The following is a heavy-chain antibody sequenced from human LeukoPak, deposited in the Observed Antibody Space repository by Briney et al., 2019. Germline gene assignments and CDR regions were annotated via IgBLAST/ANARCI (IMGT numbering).Heavy chain of an antibody. CDR3: ALCGGSCHHAFDI. J-gene: IGHJ3*02. CDR2: IRYDGSNK. Sequence: PRGSLRLSCAASGFTFSSYGMHWVRQAPGKGLEWVAFIRYDGSNKYYADSVKGRFTISRDNSKNTLYLQMNSLRAEDTAVYYCALCGGSCHHAFDIWGQGTMVTVSS. D-gene: IGHD2-15*01. V-gene: IGHV3-30*02. CDR1: GFTFSSYG.